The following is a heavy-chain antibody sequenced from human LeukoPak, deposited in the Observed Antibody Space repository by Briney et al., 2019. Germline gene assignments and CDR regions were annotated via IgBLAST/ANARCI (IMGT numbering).Heavy chain of an antibody. CDR2: IYHSGST. V-gene: IGHV4-38-2*02. D-gene: IGHD1-26*01. J-gene: IGHJ4*02. CDR1: GYSISSGYY. Sequence: KTSETLSLTCAVSGYSISSGYYWGWIRQPPGKGLEWIGSIYHSGSTYYNPSLKSRVTISVDTSKNQFSLKLSSVTAADTAVYYCAREGTDGSYYGFDYWGQGTLVTVSS. CDR3: AREGTDGSYYGFDY.